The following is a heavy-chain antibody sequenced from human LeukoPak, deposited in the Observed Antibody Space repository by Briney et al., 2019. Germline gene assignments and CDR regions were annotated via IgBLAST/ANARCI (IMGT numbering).Heavy chain of an antibody. CDR2: INSDGSST. CDR3: ARIGLTTFDY. Sequence: PGGSLRLSCAASXFTFSSYWMHWVRQAPGNGLVWVSRINSDGSSTSYADSVKGRFTISRDNAKNTLYLQMNSLRAEDTAVYYCARIGLTTFDYWGQGTLVTVSS. J-gene: IGHJ4*02. V-gene: IGHV3-74*01. D-gene: IGHD4-11*01. CDR1: XFTFSSYW.